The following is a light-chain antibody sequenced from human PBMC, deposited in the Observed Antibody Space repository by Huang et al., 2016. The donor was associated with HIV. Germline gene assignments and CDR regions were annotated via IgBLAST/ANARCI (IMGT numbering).Light chain of an antibody. V-gene: IGKV3-15*01. CDR3: QQYNSWPGT. J-gene: IGKJ1*01. CDR1: QSVSSS. CDR2: SAS. Sequence: SASPLPVPHGETSTPASMVSQSVSSSVGCDQQKPGQAPRLLIYSASTRATGIPARFSGSGSGTEFTLTSSSLQSEDFAVYHCQQYNSWPGTFGQGTKVEI.